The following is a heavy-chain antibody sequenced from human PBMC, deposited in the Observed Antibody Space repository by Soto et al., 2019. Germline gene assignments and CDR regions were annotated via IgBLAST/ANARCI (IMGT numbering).Heavy chain of an antibody. CDR1: GGSFSGYY. Sequence: SETLSLTCAVYGGSFSGYYWSWIRQPPGKGLEWIGEINHSGSTNYNPSLKSRVTISVDTSKNQFSLKLSSVTAADTAVYYCARRGYYAISAFDIWGQGTMVT. D-gene: IGHD2-8*01. CDR2: INHSGST. J-gene: IGHJ3*02. V-gene: IGHV4-34*01. CDR3: ARRGYYAISAFDI.